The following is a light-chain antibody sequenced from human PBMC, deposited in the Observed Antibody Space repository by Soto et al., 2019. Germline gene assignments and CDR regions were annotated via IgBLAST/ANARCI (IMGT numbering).Light chain of an antibody. CDR1: QSVRSSY. J-gene: IGKJ4*01. V-gene: IGKV3-20*01. CDR3: QQYGSSLPLT. Sequence: EIVLTQSPGTLSLSPGERATLSCRASQSVRSSYLAWYQQRPGQAPRLLIYGASSRAPGIPDKFSGGGSGTDFTLTISRLEPEDFAVYYCQQYGSSLPLTFGGGTKVEI. CDR2: GAS.